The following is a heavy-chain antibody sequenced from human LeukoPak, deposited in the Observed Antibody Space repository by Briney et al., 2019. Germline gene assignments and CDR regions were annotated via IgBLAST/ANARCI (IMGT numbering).Heavy chain of an antibody. CDR3: AGLAYCSSTSCYGFDP. CDR1: GYTFTSYD. J-gene: IGHJ5*02. V-gene: IGHV1-8*03. D-gene: IGHD2-2*01. CDR2: MNPNSGNT. Sequence: ASVKVSCKASGYTFTSYDINWVRQATGQGLKWMGWMNPNSGNTGYAQKFQGRVTITRNTSISTAYMELSSLRSEDTAVYYCAGLAYCSSTSCYGFDPWGQGTLVTVSS.